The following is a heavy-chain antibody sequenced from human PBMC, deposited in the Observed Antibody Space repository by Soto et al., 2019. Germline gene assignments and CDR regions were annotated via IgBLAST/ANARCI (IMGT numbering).Heavy chain of an antibody. CDR1: GYTFTSYA. CDR3: ARAPAPGKNWFDP. J-gene: IGHJ5*02. Sequence: ASVKVSCKASGYTFTSYAMHWVRQAPGQRLEWMGWINAGNGNTKYSQKFQGRVTITRDTSASTAYMELSSLRSEDTAVYYCARAPAPGKNWFDPWGQGTLVTVS. CDR2: INAGNGNT. V-gene: IGHV1-3*01.